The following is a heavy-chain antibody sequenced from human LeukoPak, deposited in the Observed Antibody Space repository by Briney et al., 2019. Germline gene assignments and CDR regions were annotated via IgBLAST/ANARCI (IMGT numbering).Heavy chain of an antibody. CDR2: MNQDGSEK. J-gene: IGHJ4*02. D-gene: IGHD3-16*01. CDR3: ARDTYAFFDY. Sequence: SGGSLRLSCAASGFTFSRYWMSWVRQAPGKGLEWVGNMNQDGSEKYYVASVKGCFTISRDNAKSSLYLQMNSLRAEDTAVYYCARDTYAFFDYWGQGSLVTVSS. CDR1: GFTFSRYW. V-gene: IGHV3-7*01.